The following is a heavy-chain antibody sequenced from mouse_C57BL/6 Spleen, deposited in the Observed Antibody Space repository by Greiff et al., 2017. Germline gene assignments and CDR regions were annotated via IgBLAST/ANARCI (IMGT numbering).Heavy chain of an antibody. CDR1: GYAFSSYW. D-gene: IGHD1-1*01. CDR3: TKYGSSLGYFAV. J-gene: IGHJ1*03. CDR2: IYPGDGDT. Sequence: VQLQQSGAELVKPGASVKISCKASGYAFSSYWMNWVKQRPGKGLEWIGQIYPGDGDTHYNGKFKGKATLTADKSSSTASMQRSSLTSEVSAVYFGTKYGSSLGYFAVWGTGTTVTVSA. V-gene: IGHV1-80*01.